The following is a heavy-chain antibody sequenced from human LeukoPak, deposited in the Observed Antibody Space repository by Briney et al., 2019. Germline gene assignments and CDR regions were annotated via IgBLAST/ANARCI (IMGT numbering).Heavy chain of an antibody. CDR3: ARGVTRGYIYGG. Sequence: PSETLSLTCAVSGASISSSGYSWWWVRQPPGKGLEWIGYVYYSGTTYYNPSLNSRLTISADTSKNQFFLKLSSVTAADTAVYYCARGVTRGYIYGGWGQGTLVTVSS. D-gene: IGHD5-18*01. J-gene: IGHJ4*02. CDR1: GASISSSGYS. CDR2: VYYSGTT. V-gene: IGHV4-30-4*07.